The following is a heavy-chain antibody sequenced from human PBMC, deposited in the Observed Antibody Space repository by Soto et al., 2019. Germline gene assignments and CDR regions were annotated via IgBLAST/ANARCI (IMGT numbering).Heavy chain of an antibody. J-gene: IGHJ4*02. CDR3: VRGYTGSGNFDY. Sequence: GGSLRLSCEASGLTFSSSWMHWVRQAPGKGLVWVSRISIGGSETYYADSVKGRFTISRDNARNTLYLQMDSLRAEDTAVYFCVRGYTGSGNFDYWGQGTLVTVSS. V-gene: IGHV3-74*01. D-gene: IGHD1-26*01. CDR1: GLTFSSSW. CDR2: ISIGGSET.